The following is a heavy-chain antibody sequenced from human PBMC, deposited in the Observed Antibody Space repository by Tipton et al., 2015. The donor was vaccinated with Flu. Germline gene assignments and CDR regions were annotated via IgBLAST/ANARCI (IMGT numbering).Heavy chain of an antibody. J-gene: IGHJ1*01. V-gene: IGHV5-51*01. Sequence: VQLVQSGAEVKKPGESLKISCKGSGNSFTSYWIGWVRQMPGKGLEWMGIITLGDSDTRYSPSFKGKVTISADKSISTAYLQWSSLKASDTAMYYCVRQGGNWGVGSSLLSEHWGQGTLVTVSS. D-gene: IGHD6-13*01. CDR1: GNSFTSYW. CDR2: ITLGDSDT. CDR3: VRQGGNWGVGSSLLSEH.